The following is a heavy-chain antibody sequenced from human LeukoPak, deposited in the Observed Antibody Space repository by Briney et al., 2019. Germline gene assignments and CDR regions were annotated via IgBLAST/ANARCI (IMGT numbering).Heavy chain of an antibody. CDR3: ARVRYCSGGSCYFLFDY. D-gene: IGHD2-15*01. J-gene: IGHJ4*02. Sequence: SETLSLTCTVSGGSISSYYWSWLRQPPGKGLEWIGYIYYSGSTNYNPSLTSRVTISVDTSKNQFSLKLSSVTAADTAVYYCARVRYCSGGSCYFLFDYWGQGTLVTVSS. V-gene: IGHV4-59*01. CDR1: GGSISSYY. CDR2: IYYSGST.